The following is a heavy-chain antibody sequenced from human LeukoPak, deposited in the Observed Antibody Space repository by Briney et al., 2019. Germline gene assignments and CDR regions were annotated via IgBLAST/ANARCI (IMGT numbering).Heavy chain of an antibody. V-gene: IGHV3-15*01. D-gene: IGHD3-16*01. CDR1: GFTFSNAW. Sequence: PGGSLRLSCAASGFTFSNAWMSWVRQAPGKGLEWVGRIKSKTDGGTTDYAAPVKGRFTISRDDSKNTLYLQMNSLRAEDTAVYYCAKPHPSGGFDYWGQGTLVTVSS. CDR3: AKPHPSGGFDY. J-gene: IGHJ4*02. CDR2: IKSKTDGGTT.